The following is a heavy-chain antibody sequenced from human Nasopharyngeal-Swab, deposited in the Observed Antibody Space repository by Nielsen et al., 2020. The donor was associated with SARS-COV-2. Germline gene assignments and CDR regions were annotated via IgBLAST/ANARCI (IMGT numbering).Heavy chain of an antibody. CDR1: GFTFNIYA. V-gene: IGHV3-23*01. Sequence: GESLKISCIASGFTFNIYAMAWVRRTPGRGLQWVSGISASGGSTYYTDSVKGRFAVSRDNSRNTLYLQKHSLRVEDMALYYCAKDDVVRGDAFDIWGQGTMVTVSS. J-gene: IGHJ3*02. CDR3: AKDDVVRGDAFDI. D-gene: IGHD3-10*01. CDR2: ISASGGST.